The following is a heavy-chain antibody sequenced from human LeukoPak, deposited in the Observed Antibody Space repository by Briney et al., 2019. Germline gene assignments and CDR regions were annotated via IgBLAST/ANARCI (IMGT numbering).Heavy chain of an antibody. Sequence: NASQTLSLTCSVSGGSISTAGYYWSWIRQPPGQGLEWIGYIYQTATTYYNPSLRSRVTISLDRSTNQFSLKLASVTAADTAVYYCARDKGVTFKWHWYDPWGQGTLVTVSS. CDR1: GGSISTAGYY. CDR2: IYQTATT. D-gene: IGHD2/OR15-2a*01. V-gene: IGHV4-30-2*01. CDR3: ARDKGVTFKWHWYDP. J-gene: IGHJ5*02.